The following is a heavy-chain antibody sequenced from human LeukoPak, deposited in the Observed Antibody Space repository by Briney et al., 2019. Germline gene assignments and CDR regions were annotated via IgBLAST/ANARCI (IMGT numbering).Heavy chain of an antibody. CDR1: GDSISSYY. J-gene: IGHJ5*02. CDR3: ARGANWFDP. CDR2: TYYSGST. V-gene: IGHV4-59*01. Sequence: SETLTLTCTVSGDSISSYYCSWIRQTPGKGLEWIGYTYYSGSTNYNPSLKSRVIISVDTSKNQFSLKLSSVTAADTAVYYCARGANWFDPCGQGTLVTASS.